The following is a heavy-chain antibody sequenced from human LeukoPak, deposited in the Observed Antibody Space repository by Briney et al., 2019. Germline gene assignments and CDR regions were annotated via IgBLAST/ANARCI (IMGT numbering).Heavy chain of an antibody. V-gene: IGHV4-59*01. CDR3: ARVSEMATISKGEKSKNWYFDY. CDR2: IYYSGST. Sequence: SEALSLTCTVSGGSISSYYWSWIRQPPGKGLEWIGYIYYSGSTNYDPSLKSRVTISVDTSKNQFSLKLSSVTAADTAVYYCARVSEMATISKGEKSKNWYFDYWGQGTLVTVSS. D-gene: IGHD5-24*01. J-gene: IGHJ4*02. CDR1: GGSISSYY.